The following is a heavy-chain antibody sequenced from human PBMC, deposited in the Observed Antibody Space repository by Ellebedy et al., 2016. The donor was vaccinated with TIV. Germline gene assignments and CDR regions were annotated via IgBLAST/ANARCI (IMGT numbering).Heavy chain of an antibody. J-gene: IGHJ6*02. CDR2: INSDGTNT. Sequence: GGSLRLSCVTSGFTFSSHWMHWVRQAPGKGLVWVSRINSDGTNTSYADSAKGRFTISRDNAKNTLYLQMNSLRAEDTAVYYCARGYGSGSYYRRHYYYYGMDVWGQGTTVTVSS. CDR3: ARGYGSGSYYRRHYYYYGMDV. V-gene: IGHV3-74*01. D-gene: IGHD3-10*01. CDR1: GFTFSSHW.